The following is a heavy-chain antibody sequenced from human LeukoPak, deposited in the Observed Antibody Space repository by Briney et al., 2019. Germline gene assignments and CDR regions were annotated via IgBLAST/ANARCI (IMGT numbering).Heavy chain of an antibody. CDR2: ISPSGSTI. V-gene: IGHV3-48*01. CDR3: ARRYCSSTSCYGFDI. Sequence: GGSLRLSCTASGLSFSDYSMNWVRQAPGKGLDWVSYISPSGSTIYFTDSVKGRFTISRDNAKNSLYLQMNSLGAEDTAVYYCARRYCSSTSCYGFDIWGQGTMVTVSS. J-gene: IGHJ3*02. CDR1: GLSFSDYS. D-gene: IGHD2-2*01.